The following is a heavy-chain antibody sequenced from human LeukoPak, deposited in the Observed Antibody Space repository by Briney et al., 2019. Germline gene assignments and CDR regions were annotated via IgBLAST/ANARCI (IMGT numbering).Heavy chain of an antibody. CDR2: FDPEDGET. V-gene: IGHV1-24*01. CDR1: GYTLTELS. J-gene: IGHJ4*02. Sequence: ASVKVSCKVSGYTLTELSMHWVRQAPGKGLEWMGGFDPEDGETIYAQKFQGRVTMTEDTSTDTAYMELSSLRSEGTAVYFCATESTMVRGVSYFDYWGQGTLVTVSS. D-gene: IGHD3-10*01. CDR3: ATESTMVRGVSYFDY.